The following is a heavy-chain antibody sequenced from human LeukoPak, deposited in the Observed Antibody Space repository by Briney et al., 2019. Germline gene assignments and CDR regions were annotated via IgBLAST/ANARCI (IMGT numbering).Heavy chain of an antibody. CDR1: GFTFSSYE. CDR3: ARETNGGTYYNAFDI. J-gene: IGHJ3*02. Sequence: GGSLRLSCAASGFTFSSYEMNWVRQAPGKGLEWLSYISSKGGIIHYADSVKGRFTISRDNAKNSLYLQMNSLRAEDTAVYYCARETNGGTYYNAFDIWGQGTMVTVSS. CDR2: ISSKGGII. D-gene: IGHD1-26*01. V-gene: IGHV3-48*03.